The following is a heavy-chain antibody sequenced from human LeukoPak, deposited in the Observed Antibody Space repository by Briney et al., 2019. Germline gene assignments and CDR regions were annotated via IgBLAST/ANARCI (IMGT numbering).Heavy chain of an antibody. CDR2: IYYSGST. D-gene: IGHD3-22*01. V-gene: IGHV4-59*01. CDR1: GGSISSYY. CDR3: ARVRVSSGHHPWYFDY. J-gene: IGHJ4*02. Sequence: SETLSLTCTVSGGSISSYYWSWIRQSPGKGLEGIGYIYYSGSTDYNPSLKSRVTISVETSKNQFSLKLSSVTAADTAVYYCARVRVSSGHHPWYFDYWGQGTLVTVTS.